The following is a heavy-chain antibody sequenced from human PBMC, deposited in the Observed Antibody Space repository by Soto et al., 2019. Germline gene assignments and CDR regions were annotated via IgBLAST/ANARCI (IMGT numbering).Heavy chain of an antibody. D-gene: IGHD6-19*01. CDR3: ARGGYSRGWSFDY. V-gene: IGHV3-23*01. Sequence: GGSLRLSCAAAGCTFSNYAMSWVRRAPGTGLEWVSTISGGGDGTYYSDSVKGRFTISRDNSKNTLYLQINSLRADDTAVFHCARGGYSRGWSFDYWGQGTLVTVSS. CDR2: ISGGGDGT. CDR1: GCTFSNYA. J-gene: IGHJ4*02.